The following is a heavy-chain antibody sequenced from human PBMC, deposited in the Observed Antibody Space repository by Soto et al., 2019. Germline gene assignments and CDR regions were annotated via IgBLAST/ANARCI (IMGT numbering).Heavy chain of an antibody. CDR3: ARPTGDIVVVVASNAFDI. J-gene: IGHJ3*02. CDR2: ISYDGSNK. D-gene: IGHD2-15*01. CDR1: GFTFSSYA. Sequence: PGGSLRLSCAASGFTFSSYAMHWARQAPGKGLEWVAVISYDGSNKYYADSVKGRFTISRDNSKNTLYLQMNSLRAEDTAVYYCARPTGDIVVVVASNAFDIWGQGTMVTVSS. V-gene: IGHV3-30-3*01.